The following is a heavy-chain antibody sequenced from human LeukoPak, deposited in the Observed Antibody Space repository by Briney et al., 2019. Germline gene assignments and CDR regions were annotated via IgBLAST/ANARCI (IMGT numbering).Heavy chain of an antibody. CDR3: ARSRPGYFFDY. J-gene: IGHJ4*02. CDR2: IIPIFGTA. V-gene: IGHV1-69*05. CDR1: GGTFSSYA. Sequence: ASVKVSCKASGGTFSSYAISWVRQAPGQGLEWMGGIIPIFGTANYAQEFQGRVTITTDESTSTAYMELSSLRSEDTAVYYCARSRPGYFFDYWGQGTLVTVSS. D-gene: IGHD1-14*01.